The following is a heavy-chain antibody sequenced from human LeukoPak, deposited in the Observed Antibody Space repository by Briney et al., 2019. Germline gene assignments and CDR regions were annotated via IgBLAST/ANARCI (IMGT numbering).Heavy chain of an antibody. V-gene: IGHV1-18*01. CDR2: INAYHGNT. CDR3: ARDGGDLDY. CDR1: GYTFTNYG. Sequence: ASVKVSCKASGYTFTNYGISWVRQAPGQGLEWMGWINAYHGNTNYAQKLQGRVTLTTDTSTSTAYMELKSLGSDDTAVYYCARDGGDLDYWGQGTLVTVSS. J-gene: IGHJ4*02. D-gene: IGHD2-21*02.